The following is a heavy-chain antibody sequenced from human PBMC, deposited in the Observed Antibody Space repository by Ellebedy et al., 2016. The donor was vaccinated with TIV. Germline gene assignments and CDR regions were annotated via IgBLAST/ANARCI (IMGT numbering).Heavy chain of an antibody. D-gene: IGHD3-16*01. CDR3: AREKGKGGAPQSYYYYTMDV. Sequence: GESLKISCAASGFTFSTLSMHWVRQAPGKGLEWVAVISYEGRNKFYADSVKGRFTISRDNSKNTLHLQMNSLRAEDTAVYYCAREKGKGGAPQSYYYYTMDVWGQGTTVTVSS. J-gene: IGHJ6*02. V-gene: IGHV3-30*04. CDR1: GFTFSTLS. CDR2: ISYEGRNK.